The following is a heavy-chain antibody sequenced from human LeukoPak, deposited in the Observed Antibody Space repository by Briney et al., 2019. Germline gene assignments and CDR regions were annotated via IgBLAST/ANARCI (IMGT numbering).Heavy chain of an antibody. V-gene: IGHV3-33*06. Sequence: GGSLRLSCAASGFTFSSYAMSWVRQAPGKGLEWVAVIWYDGSNKYYADSVKGRFTISRDNSKNTLYLQMNSLRAEDTAVYYCAKYSSGWKLVDTWGQGTLVTVSS. D-gene: IGHD6-19*01. CDR3: AKYSSGWKLVDT. CDR2: IWYDGSNK. CDR1: GFTFSSYA. J-gene: IGHJ5*02.